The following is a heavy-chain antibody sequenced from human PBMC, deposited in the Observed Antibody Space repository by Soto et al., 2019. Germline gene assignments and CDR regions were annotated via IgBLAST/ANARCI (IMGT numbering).Heavy chain of an antibody. Sequence: ASVKVSCKASGYTFTSYGISWVRQAPGQGLEWMGWISAYNGNTNYAQKLQGRVTMTTDTSTSTAYMELRSLRSDDTAVFYCAKTPFSVDYKKYPHFDSWGQGTLVTVSS. V-gene: IGHV1-18*01. D-gene: IGHD3-16*01. CDR2: ISAYNGNT. CDR3: AKTPFSVDYKKYPHFDS. J-gene: IGHJ4*02. CDR1: GYTFTSYG.